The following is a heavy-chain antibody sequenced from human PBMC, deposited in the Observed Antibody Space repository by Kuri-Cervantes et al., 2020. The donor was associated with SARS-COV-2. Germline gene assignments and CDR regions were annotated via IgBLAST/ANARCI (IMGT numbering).Heavy chain of an antibody. V-gene: IGHV1-69*13. Sequence: SVKVSCKASGCTFSSYAISWVRQAPGQGLEWMGGIIPIFGTAHYAQKFQGRVTITADESTSTAYMELSSLRSEDTAVYYCARDTRGGLFQPDAFDIWGQGTMVTVSS. CDR1: GCTFSSYA. CDR2: IIPIFGTA. D-gene: IGHD3-22*01. J-gene: IGHJ3*02. CDR3: ARDTRGGLFQPDAFDI.